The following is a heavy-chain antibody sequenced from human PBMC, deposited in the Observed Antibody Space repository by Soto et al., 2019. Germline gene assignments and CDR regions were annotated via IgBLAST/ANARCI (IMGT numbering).Heavy chain of an antibody. CDR2: INAGNGNT. Sequence: ASVKVSCKASGYTFTSYDINWVRQATGQGLELMGWINAGNGNTKYSQKFQGRVTITRDTSASTAYMELSSLRSEDTAVYYCARAVGGPTLNLDYWGQGTLVTVSS. V-gene: IGHV1-3*01. J-gene: IGHJ4*02. CDR3: ARAVGGPTLNLDY. D-gene: IGHD4-17*01. CDR1: GYTFTSYD.